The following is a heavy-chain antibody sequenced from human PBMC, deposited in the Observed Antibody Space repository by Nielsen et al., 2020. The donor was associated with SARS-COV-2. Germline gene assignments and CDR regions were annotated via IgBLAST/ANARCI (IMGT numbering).Heavy chain of an antibody. Sequence: ASVKVSCKASGYTSTSYGISWVRQAPGQGLEWMGWISAYNGNTNYAQKLQGRVTMTTDTSTSTAYMELRSLRSDDTAVYYCATTSGGVSKKHGMDVWGQGTTVTVSS. D-gene: IGHD2/OR15-2a*01. CDR3: ATTSGGVSKKHGMDV. J-gene: IGHJ6*02. CDR2: ISAYNGNT. V-gene: IGHV1-18*01. CDR1: GYTSTSYG.